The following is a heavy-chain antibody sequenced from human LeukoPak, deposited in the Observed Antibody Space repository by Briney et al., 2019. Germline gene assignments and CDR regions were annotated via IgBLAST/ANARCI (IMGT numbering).Heavy chain of an antibody. D-gene: IGHD2-15*01. CDR1: GFSLSDFG. V-gene: IGHV3-33*01. CDR3: ARDKKIAVVLDH. Sequence: AGGSLRLSCAASGFSLSDFGIHWVRQAPGKGLEWVAVIWHDGSFKHFADSVKGRFTISRDNSKNMVYLQMNSLRVEDTAVYYCARDKKIAVVLDHWGEGTLVTVSS. J-gene: IGHJ4*02. CDR2: IWHDGSFK.